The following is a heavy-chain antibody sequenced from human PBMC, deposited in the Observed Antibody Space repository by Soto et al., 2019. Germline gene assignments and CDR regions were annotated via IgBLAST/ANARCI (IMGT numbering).Heavy chain of an antibody. CDR3: ARVGSSSSNWFDP. D-gene: IGHD6-13*01. J-gene: IGHJ5*02. V-gene: IGHV4-34*01. Sequence: SETLYLSCAVYGGSFNGYYWSWIRQPPGKGLEWIGEINHSGSTNYNPSLKSRVTISVDTSKNQFSLKLSSVTAADTAVYYCARVGSSSSNWFDPWGQGTLVTVSS. CDR1: GGSFNGYY. CDR2: INHSGST.